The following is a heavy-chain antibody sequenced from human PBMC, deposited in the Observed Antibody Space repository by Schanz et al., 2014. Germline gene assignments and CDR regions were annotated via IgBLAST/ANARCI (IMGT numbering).Heavy chain of an antibody. Sequence: QEQVVQSGSELKKPGASVKVSCKASGYTFTNYAMHWVRQAPGQGLEWMGWINTNTGDPTYAQGFTGRFGFSLDTSVSTAYLQISSLKAEDTAVYYCARGGFNRPRSGMDDWGQGTTVSVSS. CDR3: ARGGFNRPRSGMDD. J-gene: IGHJ6*02. CDR2: INTNTGDP. CDR1: GYTFTNYA. V-gene: IGHV7-4-1*02.